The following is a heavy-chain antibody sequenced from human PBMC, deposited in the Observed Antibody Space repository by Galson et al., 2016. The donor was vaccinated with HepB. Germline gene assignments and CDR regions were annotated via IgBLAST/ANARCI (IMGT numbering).Heavy chain of an antibody. CDR1: GASISSPFW. D-gene: IGHD2-2*01. V-gene: IGHV4-4*02. CDR3: ATVGVGCSSTSCYFDS. CDR2: IDEGGRT. Sequence: SETLSLTCTVSGASISSPFWWTWLRQPPGKGPEWIGEIDEGGRTNYNPSLRSRVTISFDKSNNQFFLTLTSVTTADTALYYCATVGVGCSSTSCYFDSWGQGTLVTVSS. J-gene: IGHJ4*02.